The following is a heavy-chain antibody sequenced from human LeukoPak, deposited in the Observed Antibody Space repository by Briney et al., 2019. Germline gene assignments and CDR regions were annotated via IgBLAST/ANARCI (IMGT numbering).Heavy chain of an antibody. V-gene: IGHV1-2*02. J-gene: IGHJ6*03. CDR1: GYTFTGYY. D-gene: IGHD3-22*01. CDR3: ARGVRPNYYDSSGYPKNHYYYYYMDV. Sequence: AASVKVSCKASGYTFTGYYMHWVRQAPGQGREWMGWINPNSGGTNYAQKFQGRVTMTRDTSIGTAYMELSRLRSDDTAVYYCARGVRPNYYDSSGYPKNHYYYYYMDVWGKGTTVTISS. CDR2: INPNSGGT.